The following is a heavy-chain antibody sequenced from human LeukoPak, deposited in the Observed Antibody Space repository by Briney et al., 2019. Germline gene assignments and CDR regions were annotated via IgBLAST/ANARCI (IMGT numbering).Heavy chain of an antibody. D-gene: IGHD3-22*01. V-gene: IGHV4-39*07. CDR1: GGSISSSSYY. CDR2: IYYSGST. J-gene: IGHJ4*02. CDR3: ARDRDYYDSSGYYFDY. Sequence: SETLSLTCTVSGGSISSSSYYWGWIRQPPGKGLEWIGSIYYSGSTYYNPSLKSRVTISVDTSKNQFSLKLSSVTAADTAVYYCARDRDYYDSSGYYFDYWGQGTLVTVSS.